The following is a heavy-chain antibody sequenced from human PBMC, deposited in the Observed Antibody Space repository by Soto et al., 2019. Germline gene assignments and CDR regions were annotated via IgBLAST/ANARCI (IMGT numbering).Heavy chain of an antibody. CDR3: XXXXXXXXPLXY. Sequence: QITLKESGPTLVKPTQTLTLTCTFSGFSLSTSGVGVGWIRQSPGKALEWLAVIYWDDDKRYSPSLKSRLSITKDTSKNQVVLTMTNMDPVDTAXXXXXXXXXXXXPLXYWGQGTLVTVSS. CDR1: GFSLSTSGVG. J-gene: IGHJ4*02. CDR2: IYWDDDK. V-gene: IGHV2-5*02.